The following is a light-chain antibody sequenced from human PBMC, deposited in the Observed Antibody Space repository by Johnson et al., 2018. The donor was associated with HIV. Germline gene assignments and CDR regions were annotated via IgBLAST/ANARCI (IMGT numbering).Light chain of an antibody. CDR3: GTWDSSLSAVV. J-gene: IGLJ1*01. CDR1: SSNIGNNY. CDR2: DNN. V-gene: IGLV1-51*01. Sequence: QSVLTQPPSVSAAPGQKVTISCSGSSSNIGNNYVSWYQQFPGTAPKLLIYDNNKRPSGIPDRFSGSKSGPSATLGITGLQTGDEADYYCGTWDSSLSAVVFGTGTKVTVL.